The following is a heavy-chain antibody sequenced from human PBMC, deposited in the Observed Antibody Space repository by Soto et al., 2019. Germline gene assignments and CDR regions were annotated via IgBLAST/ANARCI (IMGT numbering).Heavy chain of an antibody. J-gene: IGHJ5*02. CDR1: GFTFSSYA. D-gene: IGHD6-13*01. CDR2: ISGSGGST. CDR3: AKVIAAAGTGYWFDP. Sequence: EVQLLESGGGVVQPGGSLRLSCAASGFTFSSYAMSWVRQAPGKGQEWVSAISGSGGSTYYADSVKGRFTISRDNSKNTLYLQMNSLRAEDTAGYYCAKVIAAAGTGYWFDPWGQGTLVTVSS. V-gene: IGHV3-23*01.